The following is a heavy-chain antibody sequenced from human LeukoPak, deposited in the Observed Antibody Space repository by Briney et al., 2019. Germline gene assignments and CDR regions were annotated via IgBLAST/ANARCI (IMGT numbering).Heavy chain of an antibody. CDR3: ARGPSYYGSGSYFY. J-gene: IGHJ4*02. Sequence: GTSLRLSCAASGXSFSTHAMHWVRQAPGKGLEWVALVWYDGSNKYYTDSVKGRFTISRDNSKNTLHLQMNSLRADDTAVYYCARGPSYYGSGSYFYWGQGTLVTVSS. D-gene: IGHD3-10*01. CDR2: VWYDGSNK. V-gene: IGHV3-33*01. CDR1: GXSFSTHA.